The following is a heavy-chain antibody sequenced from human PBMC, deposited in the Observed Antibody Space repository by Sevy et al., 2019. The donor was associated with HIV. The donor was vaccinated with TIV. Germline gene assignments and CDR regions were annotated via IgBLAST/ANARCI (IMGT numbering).Heavy chain of an antibody. J-gene: IGHJ4*02. Sequence: GGSLRLSCAASGFSFSKYWMSWVRQAPGKGLEWVANIKEDGSQKNYLESVKGRFTISRDNAKKLLHLQKNNLRADDTAVYYCARDADILSGYPSHYFDYWRQGTLDTVSS. D-gene: IGHD3-9*01. CDR3: ARDADILSGYPSHYFDY. V-gene: IGHV3-7*01. CDR2: IKEDGSQK. CDR1: GFSFSKYW.